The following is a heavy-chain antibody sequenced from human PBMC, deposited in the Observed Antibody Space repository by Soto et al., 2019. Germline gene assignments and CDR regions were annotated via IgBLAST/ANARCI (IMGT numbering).Heavy chain of an antibody. Sequence: QVQLQQWGAGLLKPSETLSLTCAVYGGSFSGYYWSWIRQPPGKGLEWIGEINHSGSTNYNPSLKSRVTISVATSKNQCPLKLSSVTAADTAVYYCARKPSMVRGVSRYFDLWGRGTLVTVSS. J-gene: IGHJ2*01. CDR3: ARKPSMVRGVSRYFDL. CDR1: GGSFSGYY. V-gene: IGHV4-34*01. D-gene: IGHD3-10*01. CDR2: INHSGST.